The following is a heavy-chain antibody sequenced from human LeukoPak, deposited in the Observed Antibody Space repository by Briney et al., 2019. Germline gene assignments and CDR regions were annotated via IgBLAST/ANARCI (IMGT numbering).Heavy chain of an antibody. CDR3: ARVGLSDYYYYMDV. Sequence: SETLSLTCTVSGGSISSYYWSWIRQPPGKGLEWIGYINYSGSTNYNPSLKSRVTISVDTSKNQFSVKLSSVTAADTAVYYCARVGLSDYYYYMDVWGKGTTVTVSS. CDR1: GGSISSYY. V-gene: IGHV4-59*01. CDR2: INYSGST. J-gene: IGHJ6*03. D-gene: IGHD3-10*01.